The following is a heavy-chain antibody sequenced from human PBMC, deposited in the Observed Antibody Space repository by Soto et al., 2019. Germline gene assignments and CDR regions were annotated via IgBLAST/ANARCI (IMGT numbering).Heavy chain of an antibody. CDR2: IYSGGRT. D-gene: IGHD4-17*01. Sequence: EVELVESGGGLIQPGGSLRLSCAASGYTVSRNYMSWVRQAPGKGLEWVSTIYSGGRTFYADSVKGRFTISRDNSKNTLYLEMNSLRAEDTAVYYCARDGAMTTYFEYFQHWGQGTLVTVSS. V-gene: IGHV3-53*01. J-gene: IGHJ1*01. CDR1: GYTVSRNY. CDR3: ARDGAMTTYFEYFQH.